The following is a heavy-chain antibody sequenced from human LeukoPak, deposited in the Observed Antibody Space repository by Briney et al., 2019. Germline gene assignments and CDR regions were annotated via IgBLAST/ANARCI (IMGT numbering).Heavy chain of an antibody. D-gene: IGHD5-24*01. CDR3: AKDPERWLQLRLGFSD. J-gene: IGHJ4*02. Sequence: GGTLRLSCAASGFTFDNYAMGWVRQAPGKGLEWVSAITSSGAYTDYADSVKGRFTISRDNSKNTLYLQMNSLRAEDTAVYYCAKDPERWLQLRLGFSDWGQGTLVTVSS. CDR1: GFTFDNYA. CDR2: ITSSGAYT. V-gene: IGHV3-23*01.